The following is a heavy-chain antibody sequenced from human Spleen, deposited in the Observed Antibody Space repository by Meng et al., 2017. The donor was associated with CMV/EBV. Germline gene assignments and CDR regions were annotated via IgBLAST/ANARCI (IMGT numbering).Heavy chain of an antibody. V-gene: IGHV3-48*04. CDR3: ATEVSMIVVA. Sequence: GGSLRLSCAASGFTFSTYSMNWVRQAPGKGLEWVSYISSSSSTIYYADSVKGRFTVSRDNAKNSLNLQMDSLRAEDTAMYYCATEVSMIVVAWGQGTLVTVSS. D-gene: IGHD3-22*01. J-gene: IGHJ5*02. CDR2: ISSSSSTI. CDR1: GFTFSTYS.